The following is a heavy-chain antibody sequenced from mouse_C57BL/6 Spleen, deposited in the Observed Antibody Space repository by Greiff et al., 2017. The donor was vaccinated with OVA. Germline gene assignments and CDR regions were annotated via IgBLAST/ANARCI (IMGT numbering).Heavy chain of an antibody. J-gene: IGHJ3*01. CDR1: GFSLTSYG. V-gene: IGHV2-2*01. Sequence: QVQLKESGPGLVQPSQSLSITCTVSGFSLTSYGVNWVRQSPGKGLEWLGVIWSGGSTDDNAAFISRLSISKDNSKSQVFFKMNSLQAYDTAIYYCARGIFATVVDPFAYWGQGTLVTVSA. CDR3: ARGIFATVVDPFAY. CDR2: IWSGGST. D-gene: IGHD1-1*01.